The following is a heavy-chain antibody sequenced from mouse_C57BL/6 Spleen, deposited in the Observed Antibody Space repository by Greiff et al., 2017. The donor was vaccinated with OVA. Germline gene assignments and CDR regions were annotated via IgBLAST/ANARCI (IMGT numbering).Heavy chain of an antibody. J-gene: IGHJ2*01. Sequence: EVHLVESGGGLVKPGGSLKLSCAASGFTFSSYAMSWVRQTPEKRLEWVATISDGGSYTYYPDNVKGRFTISRDNAKNNLYLQMSHLKSEDTAMYYCARGLGYFDYWGQGTTRTVSS. CDR2: ISDGGSYT. CDR3: ARGLGYFDY. V-gene: IGHV5-4*01. CDR1: GFTFSSYA. D-gene: IGHD4-1*01.